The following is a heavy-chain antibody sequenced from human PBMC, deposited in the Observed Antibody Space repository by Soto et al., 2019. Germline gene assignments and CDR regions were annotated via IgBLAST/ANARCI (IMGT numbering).Heavy chain of an antibody. CDR1: GYTFTSYY. Sequence: QVQLVQSGAEVKKPGASMTVSCKASGYTFTSYYMHWVRQAPGQGLEWMGIINPSNGITRYAQKFQGRVTMTRDTSTSTVYMDVSSLRSEDTAVYYCARDSMGGTNIPLYGMDVWGQGTTVTVSS. D-gene: IGHD2-21*01. V-gene: IGHV1-46*01. J-gene: IGHJ6*02. CDR3: ARDSMGGTNIPLYGMDV. CDR2: INPSNGIT.